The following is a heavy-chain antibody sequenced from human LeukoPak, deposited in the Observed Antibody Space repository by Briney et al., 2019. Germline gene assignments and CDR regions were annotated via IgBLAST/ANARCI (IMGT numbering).Heavy chain of an antibody. V-gene: IGHV1-2*02. CDR1: GYTFTGYY. CDR3: ARDHDLGGTIVVVPAAGYYYYMDV. J-gene: IGHJ6*03. D-gene: IGHD2-2*01. Sequence: GASVKVSCKASGYTFTGYYMHWVRQAPGQGLEWMGWINPNSGGTNYAQKFQGRVTMTRDTSISTAYMELSRLRSDDTAVYYCARDHDLGGTIVVVPAAGYYYYMDVWGKGTTVTVSS. CDR2: INPNSGGT.